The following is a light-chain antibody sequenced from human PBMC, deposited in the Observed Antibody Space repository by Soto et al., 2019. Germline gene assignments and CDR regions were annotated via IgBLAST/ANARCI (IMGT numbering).Light chain of an antibody. J-gene: IGKJ5*01. Sequence: EIVLTQSPATLSLSPGERATLSCRASQSVSSYLAWYQQKPGQSPRLLIYDASNRATGIPARFSGSGSGTDFTLTISSLEPEDFAVYYCQQRDNWPPITFGQGTRLEIK. CDR3: QQRDNWPPIT. CDR1: QSVSSY. CDR2: DAS. V-gene: IGKV3-11*01.